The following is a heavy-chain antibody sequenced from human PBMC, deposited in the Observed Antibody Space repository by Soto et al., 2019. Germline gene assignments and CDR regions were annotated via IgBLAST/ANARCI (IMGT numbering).Heavy chain of an antibody. V-gene: IGHV4-39*01. J-gene: IGHJ6*02. CDR3: ARAIQLWTYYYYYGMDV. CDR1: GGSRSSSTYY. D-gene: IGHD5-18*01. Sequence: ETLSLTWTVSGGSRSSSTYYWGWIRQPTGKGLEWIGSIYYSGSTYYNPSLKSRVTISVDTSKNQFSLKLSSVTAADTAVYYCARAIQLWTYYYYYGMDVWGQATTVT. CDR2: IYYSGST.